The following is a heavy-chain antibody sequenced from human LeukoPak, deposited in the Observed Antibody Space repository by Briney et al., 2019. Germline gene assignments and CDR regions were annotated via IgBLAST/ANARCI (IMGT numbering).Heavy chain of an antibody. J-gene: IGHJ4*02. D-gene: IGHD2-15*01. Sequence: ASVKVSCKASGYTFTGYYMHWVRQAPGQGLEWMGRINPNSGGTNYAQKFQGRVTMTRDTSISTAYMELSRLRSDDTAVYYCARGGDCSGGSCYLIDYWGQGTLVTVSS. CDR2: INPNSGGT. CDR3: ARGGDCSGGSCYLIDY. CDR1: GYTFTGYY. V-gene: IGHV1-2*06.